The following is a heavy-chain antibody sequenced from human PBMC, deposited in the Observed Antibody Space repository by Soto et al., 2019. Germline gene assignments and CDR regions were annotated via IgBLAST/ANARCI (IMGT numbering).Heavy chain of an antibody. Sequence: QVQLVQSGAEVKKPGASVKVSCKASGYTFTSYDINWVRQATGQGLEWMGWMNPNSGNTGYAQKFQGRVTMTRNTSLSTDYMELSRLRSEDTAVYYCARGQIVAARRSTAGYWGQGTLVTVSS. D-gene: IGHD6-6*01. CDR2: MNPNSGNT. J-gene: IGHJ4*02. V-gene: IGHV1-8*01. CDR1: GYTFTSYD. CDR3: ARGQIVAARRSTAGY.